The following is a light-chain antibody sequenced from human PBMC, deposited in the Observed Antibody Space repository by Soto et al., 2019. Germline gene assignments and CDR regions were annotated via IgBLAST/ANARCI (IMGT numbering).Light chain of an antibody. J-gene: IGLJ1*01. CDR3: CSYAGSGTDNYV. CDR1: SSDVGSYNF. CDR2: EGS. Sequence: QSALTQPASVSGSPGQSITISCTGTSSDVGSYNFVSWLQQHPGRAPKLMIYEGSERPSGVSNRFSGSKSGNTASLTISGLQAEDEADYYCCSYAGSGTDNYVFGSGTKVTVL. V-gene: IGLV2-23*01.